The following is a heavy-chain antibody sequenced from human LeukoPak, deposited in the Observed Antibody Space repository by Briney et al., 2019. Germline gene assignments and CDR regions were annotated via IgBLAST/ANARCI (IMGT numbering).Heavy chain of an antibody. CDR3: ARPGPAAAGTGWDY. J-gene: IGHJ4*02. Sequence: SETQSLTCTVSGGSIISTTYYWGWIRQPPGKGLEWIASVYYSGSTYYNPSLKSRVTMSIDTSKNQFSLKLSSVTAADTAVYYCARPGPAAAGTGWDYWGQGTLVTVSS. CDR1: GGSIISTTYY. CDR2: VYYSGST. V-gene: IGHV4-39*01. D-gene: IGHD6-13*01.